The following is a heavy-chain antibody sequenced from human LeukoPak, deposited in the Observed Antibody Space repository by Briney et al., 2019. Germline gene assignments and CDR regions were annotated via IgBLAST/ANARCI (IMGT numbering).Heavy chain of an antibody. CDR2: IHSDGRTT. D-gene: IGHD6-19*01. J-gene: IGHJ4*02. CDR1: GFTFRSYW. CDR3: AKRGTPKCGSGWYYFDY. V-gene: IGHV3-74*01. Sequence: GGSVTHSCPATGFTFRSYWMHWVRQAPGKGLAWVSLIHSDGRTTNYADSVKGRFTISRDNAKNTLFLQINSLRAEDTAVYFCAKRGTPKCGSGWYYFDYWGQGTLVTVSS.